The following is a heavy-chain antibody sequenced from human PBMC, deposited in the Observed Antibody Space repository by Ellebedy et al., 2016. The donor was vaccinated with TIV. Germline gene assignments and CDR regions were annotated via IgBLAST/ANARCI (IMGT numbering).Heavy chain of an antibody. CDR3: SRDSVWFGEYYFDS. J-gene: IGHJ4*02. CDR1: GFTFSRYG. D-gene: IGHD3-10*01. CDR2: ISDDGGNE. Sequence: GESLKISCTASGFTFSRYGIHWVRQAPGKGLEWVAFISDDGGNEQYADAVEGRFTVSRDNSKTVAYLHLKGLRGDDTALYYCSRDSVWFGEYYFDSWGQGTRVTVSS. V-gene: IGHV3-33*01.